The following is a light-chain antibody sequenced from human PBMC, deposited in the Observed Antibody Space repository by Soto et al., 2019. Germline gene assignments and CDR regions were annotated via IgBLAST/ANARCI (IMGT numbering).Light chain of an antibody. CDR3: QQLNSYPYT. J-gene: IGKJ2*01. V-gene: IGKV1-9*01. CDR1: QARQGINNY. CDR2: AAS. Sequence: DIQLTQSPSFLSASVGDRVTIACRASQARQGINNYLVWYQQKPGKAPKLLIYAASTLQSGVPSRFSGSGSGTEFTLTISSLQPEDFATYYCQQLNSYPYTFGQGTKLEI.